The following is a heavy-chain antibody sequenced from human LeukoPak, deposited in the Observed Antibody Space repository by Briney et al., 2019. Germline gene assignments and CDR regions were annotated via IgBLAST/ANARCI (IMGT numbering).Heavy chain of an antibody. CDR2: ISSSSSYI. V-gene: IGHV3-21*01. Sequence: GGSLRLSCAASGFTFSSYAMHWVRQAPGKGLEWVSSISSSSSYIYYADSVKGRFTISRDNAKNSLYLQMNSLRAEDTAVYYCARGWGAAQLINFDYWGQGTLVTVSS. CDR1: GFTFSSYA. J-gene: IGHJ4*02. CDR3: ARGWGAAQLINFDY. D-gene: IGHD6-6*01.